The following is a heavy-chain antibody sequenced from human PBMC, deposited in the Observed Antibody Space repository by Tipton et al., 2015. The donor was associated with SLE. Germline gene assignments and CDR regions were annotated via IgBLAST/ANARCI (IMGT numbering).Heavy chain of an antibody. CDR3: ARHLHYGDYGYFDL. J-gene: IGHJ2*01. V-gene: IGHV4-39*01. CDR1: GGSISSSAYY. CDR2: VYYSGST. D-gene: IGHD4-17*01. Sequence: TLSLTCTVSGGSISSSAYYWAWIRQPPGKGLECIGTVYYSGSTYYNPSLKRRVTISVDTSENQFALRLSSVTAADTAVYDCARHLHYGDYGYFDLWGRGTLVTVSS.